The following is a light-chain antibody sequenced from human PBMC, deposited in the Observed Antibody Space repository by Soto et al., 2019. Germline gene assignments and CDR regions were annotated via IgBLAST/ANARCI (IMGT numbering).Light chain of an antibody. J-gene: IGKJ5*01. V-gene: IGKV4-1*01. Sequence: DIVMTQSPDSLAVSLGERATINCKSSQSVLYSSNNKNYLAWYQQKPGQPPKLLIYWASTRESGVPDRFSGSGSGTDFTLTISSLQAEDVAVYYCQQYYSTLRTFGQGTRLQ. CDR1: QSVLYSSNNKNY. CDR2: WAS. CDR3: QQYYSTLRT.